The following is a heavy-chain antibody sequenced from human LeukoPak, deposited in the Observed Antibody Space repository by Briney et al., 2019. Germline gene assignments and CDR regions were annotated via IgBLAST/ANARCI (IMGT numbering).Heavy chain of an antibody. CDR1: GGSISSSSYY. Sequence: PSETLSLTCTVSGGSISSSSYYWGWIRQPPGKGLEWIGSIYYSGSTYHNPSLKSRVTISVDTSKNQFSLKLSSVTAADTAVYYCARPTLWFRIDYWGQGTLVTVSS. V-gene: IGHV4-39*01. CDR3: ARPTLWFRIDY. J-gene: IGHJ4*02. CDR2: IYYSGST. D-gene: IGHD3-10*01.